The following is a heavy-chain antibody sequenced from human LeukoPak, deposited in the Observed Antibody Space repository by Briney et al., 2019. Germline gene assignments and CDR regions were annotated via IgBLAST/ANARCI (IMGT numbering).Heavy chain of an antibody. CDR1: GFTFSDYH. CDR3: ATWRLERQPWGTSQM. D-gene: IGHD3-16*01. V-gene: IGHV3-21*01. J-gene: IGHJ4*02. CDR2: ITTSSGYI. Sequence: GGSLRLSCVASGFTFSDYHMNWVRQAPGKGLERVSSITTSSGYIYYSDSVRGRFTISRDNAKNSLYLQMSNLRVEDTAVYFCATWRLERQPWGTSQMWGQGTRVIISS.